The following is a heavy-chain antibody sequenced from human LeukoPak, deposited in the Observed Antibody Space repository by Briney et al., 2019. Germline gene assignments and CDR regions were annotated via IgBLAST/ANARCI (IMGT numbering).Heavy chain of an antibody. CDR1: GFTFSSYK. Sequence: GGSLRLSCAASGFTFSSYKMNWVRQAPGKGLEWVSSISGSGTYMYYADSLKGRFTISRDNSKNTVSLQMNSLRAEDTAVYYSARGIEGGLDSWGQGTLVTVSS. J-gene: IGHJ4*02. D-gene: IGHD3-16*01. CDR2: ISGSGTYM. CDR3: ARGIEGGLDS. V-gene: IGHV3-21*01.